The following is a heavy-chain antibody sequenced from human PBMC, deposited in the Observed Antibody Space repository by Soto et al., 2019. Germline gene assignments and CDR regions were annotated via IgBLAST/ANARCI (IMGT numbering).Heavy chain of an antibody. CDR1: GGSISSYY. CDR2: IYYSGST. D-gene: IGHD2-2*01. CDR3: ARFGCSSTSCYYYYYYYMDV. V-gene: IGHV4-59*08. Sequence: SETLSLTCTVSGGSISSYYWSWIRQPPGKGLEWIGYIYYSGSTNYNPSLKSRVTISVDTSKSQFSLKLSSVTAADTAVYYCARFGCSSTSCYYYYYYYMDVWGKGTTVTVSS. J-gene: IGHJ6*03.